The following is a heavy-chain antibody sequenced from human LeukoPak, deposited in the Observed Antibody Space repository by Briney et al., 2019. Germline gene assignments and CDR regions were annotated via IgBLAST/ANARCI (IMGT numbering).Heavy chain of an antibody. CDR3: ARPHLPGYGDNFDY. CDR1: GGPISSNTYY. CDR2: IYFGGST. J-gene: IGHJ4*02. V-gene: IGHV4-39*01. Sequence: SETLSLTCSVSGGPISSNTYYWGWIRQPPGKGLEWIGSIYFGGSTYYNPSLKSRATISGDTSKKQFSLKLSSVTAADTAVYYCARPHLPGYGDNFDYWGQGTLVTVSS. D-gene: IGHD4-17*01.